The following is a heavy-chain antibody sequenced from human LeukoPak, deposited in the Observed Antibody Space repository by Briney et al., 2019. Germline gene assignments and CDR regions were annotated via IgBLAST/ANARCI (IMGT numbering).Heavy chain of an antibody. D-gene: IGHD3-22*01. J-gene: IGHJ4*02. CDR2: IHTTGST. CDR3: ARDAYYYDSSGYYRFDY. CDR1: GGSISSYY. V-gene: IGHV4-4*07. Sequence: SETLSLTCTVSGGSISSYYWSWIRQPAGKGLQWIGRIHTTGSTNYNPSLKSRVTMSVDTSKNQFSLKLSSVTAADTAVYYCARDAYYYDSSGYYRFDYWGQGTLVTVSS.